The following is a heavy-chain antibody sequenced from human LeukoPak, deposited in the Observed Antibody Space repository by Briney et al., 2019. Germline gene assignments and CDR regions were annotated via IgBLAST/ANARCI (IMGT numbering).Heavy chain of an antibody. CDR2: ISYEGSKK. CDR1: GFTLNDRS. CDR3: SFPTSAGHSGTELDL. V-gene: IGHV3-30*04. D-gene: IGHD1-26*01. J-gene: IGHJ5*02. Sequence: PGRSLRLSCAASGFTLNDRSMHWVRQSPYKGLQWVAVISYEGSKKYYSDSVKGRFTISRDNSKNTVYLQMNSLKSEDMAVYARSFPTSAGHSGTELDLWGQGTLVTVSS.